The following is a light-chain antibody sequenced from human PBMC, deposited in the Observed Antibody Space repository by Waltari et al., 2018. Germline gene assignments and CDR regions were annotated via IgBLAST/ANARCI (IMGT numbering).Light chain of an antibody. V-gene: IGKV1-9*01. CDR2: AAS. CDR1: QGINTF. Sequence: IQLTQSPSSLSASVGDRVAITCRASQGINTFLAWYQQKPGKAPKLLIYAASTSQSGVPSRFSGSGSGTDFTLTISSLQPEDCATYYCQQLHRYPMTFGRGTKVEIK. CDR3: QQLHRYPMT. J-gene: IGKJ1*01.